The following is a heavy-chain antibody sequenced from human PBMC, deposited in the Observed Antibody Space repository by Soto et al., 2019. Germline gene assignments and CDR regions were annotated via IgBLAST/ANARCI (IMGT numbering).Heavy chain of an antibody. J-gene: IGHJ6*02. CDR3: ARHLLLYGSGSYSPYYYGMDV. CDR2: IDPSDSYT. CDR1: GYSFTSYW. D-gene: IGHD3-10*01. Sequence: GESLKISCKCSGYSFTSYWISWVRQMPGKGLEWMGRIDPSDSYTNYSPSFQGHVTISADKSISTAYLQWSSLKASDTAMYYCARHLLLYGSGSYSPYYYGMDVWGQGTTVTVSS. V-gene: IGHV5-10-1*01.